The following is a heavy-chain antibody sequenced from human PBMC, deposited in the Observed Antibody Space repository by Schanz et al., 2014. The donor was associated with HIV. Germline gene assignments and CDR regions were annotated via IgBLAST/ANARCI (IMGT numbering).Heavy chain of an antibody. D-gene: IGHD3-10*01. CDR3: ATGGPGVGVSMVRGVFSPFMDV. V-gene: IGHV1-69-2*01. J-gene: IGHJ6*02. CDR2: IDPKDGET. CDR1: GYTFGDYY. Sequence: EVQLVQSGAEVKKPGATVKISCKVSGYTFGDYYIHWVQQAPGKGLEWMGLIDPKDGETIYAQNFRGRVSITADTSTDTAYMELSSLRADDTAVYYCATGGPGVGVSMVRGVFSPFMDVWGQGTTVTVSS.